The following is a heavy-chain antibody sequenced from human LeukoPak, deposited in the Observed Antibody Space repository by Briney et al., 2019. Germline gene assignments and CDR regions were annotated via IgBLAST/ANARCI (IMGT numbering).Heavy chain of an antibody. Sequence: GGSLRLSCAASGFTLTTYAMTWVRQAPGKGLEWVSGITASGPTTYYADSVKGRFTISRDNSKNTLYLQMTSLRAEDTAVYYCAKDADDYVSYFDYWGQGTLVTVSS. V-gene: IGHV3-23*01. J-gene: IGHJ4*02. CDR3: AKDADDYVSYFDY. CDR1: GFTLTTYA. D-gene: IGHD4-17*01. CDR2: ITASGPTT.